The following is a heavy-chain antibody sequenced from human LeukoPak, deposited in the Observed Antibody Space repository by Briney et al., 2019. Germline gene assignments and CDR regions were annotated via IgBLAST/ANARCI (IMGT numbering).Heavy chain of an antibody. V-gene: IGHV3-21*01. Sequence: GGSLRLSCAASGFTFSSYSMNWVRQAPGKGLEWVSSISSSSSYIYYADSVKGRFTVSRGNAKNSLYLQMNSLRAEDTAVYYCARARGYYDSSGYYYGYWGQGTLVTVSS. CDR1: GFTFSSYS. CDR3: ARARGYYDSSGYYYGY. J-gene: IGHJ4*02. CDR2: ISSSSSYI. D-gene: IGHD3-22*01.